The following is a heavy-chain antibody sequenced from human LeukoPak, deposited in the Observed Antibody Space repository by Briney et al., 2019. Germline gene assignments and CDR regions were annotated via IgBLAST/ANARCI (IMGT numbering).Heavy chain of an antibody. J-gene: IGHJ4*02. CDR1: GFTFSSYA. CDR2: ISGSGGTT. CDR3: ARDGGKRIAVAGTGLDY. Sequence: GGSVRLSCAASGFTFSSYAMTWVRQAPGKGLEWVSAISGSGGTTYYADSVKGRFTISRDNSKNTLYLQMNSLRAEDTAVYYCARDGGKRIAVAGTGLDYWGQGTLVTVSS. D-gene: IGHD6-19*01. V-gene: IGHV3-23*01.